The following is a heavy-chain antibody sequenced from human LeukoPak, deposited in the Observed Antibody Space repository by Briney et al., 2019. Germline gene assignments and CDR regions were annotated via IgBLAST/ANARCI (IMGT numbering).Heavy chain of an antibody. CDR1: GFTFSSYG. CDR3: ARVGSGSAYYYGMDV. D-gene: IGHD1-14*01. J-gene: IGHJ6*02. V-gene: IGHV3-33*01. Sequence: PGGSLRLSCAASGFTFSSYGMHWVRQAPGKGLEWVAVIWYDGSNKYYADSVKGRFTISRDNSKNTLYLQMNSLRAEDTAVYYCARVGSGSAYYYGMDVWGQGTTVTVSS. CDR2: IWYDGSNK.